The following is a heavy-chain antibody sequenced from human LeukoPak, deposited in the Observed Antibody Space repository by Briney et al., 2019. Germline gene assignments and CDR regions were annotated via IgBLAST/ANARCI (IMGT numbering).Heavy chain of an antibody. D-gene: IGHD3-22*01. Sequence: GGSLRLSCAASGFTFSSYAMPWVRQAPGKGLVWVSRINSDGSSTSYADSVKGRFTISRDNAKNTLYLQMNSLRAEDTAVYYCARDESTYYYDSSLDYWGQGTLVTVSS. CDR3: ARDESTYYYDSSLDY. V-gene: IGHV3-74*01. CDR2: INSDGSST. J-gene: IGHJ4*02. CDR1: GFTFSSYA.